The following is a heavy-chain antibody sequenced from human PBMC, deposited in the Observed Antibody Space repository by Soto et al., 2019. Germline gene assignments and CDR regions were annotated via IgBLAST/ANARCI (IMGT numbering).Heavy chain of an antibody. CDR3: AHIPWFGELLGYYFDY. Sequence: QITLKESGPTLVKPTQTLTLTCTFSGFSLSTSGVGVGWIRQPPGKALEWLALIYWDDDKRYSPSLKSRLTITKDTSKNQVVLTMTNMDPVDTATYYCAHIPWFGELLGYYFDYWGQGTLVTVSS. V-gene: IGHV2-5*02. J-gene: IGHJ4*02. CDR1: GFSLSTSGVG. CDR2: IYWDDDK. D-gene: IGHD3-10*01.